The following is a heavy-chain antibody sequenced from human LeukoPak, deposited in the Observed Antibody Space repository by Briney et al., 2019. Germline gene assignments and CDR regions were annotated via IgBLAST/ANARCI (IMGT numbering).Heavy chain of an antibody. V-gene: IGHV3-21*01. Sequence: PGGCLRLSCAASGFTFSSYSMNWVRQAPGKELEWVSSISSSSSYIYYADSVKGRFTISRDNAKNSLYLQMNSLRAEDTAVYYCACGGYGGPPVWGQGTLVTVSS. CDR2: ISSSSSYI. CDR3: ACGGYGGPPV. CDR1: GFTFSSYS. D-gene: IGHD4-23*01. J-gene: IGHJ4*02.